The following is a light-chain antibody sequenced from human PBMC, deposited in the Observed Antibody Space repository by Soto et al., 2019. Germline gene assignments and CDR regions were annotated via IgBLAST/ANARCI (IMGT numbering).Light chain of an antibody. J-gene: IGKJ5*01. V-gene: IGKV1-12*01. CDR1: HNISPY. CDR3: QQAMTFPFT. Sequence: DIQMTQSPSSVSASVGDRVTITCRASHNISPYLAWFQQKPGKAPKLLIFSTSNLHSGVPSRFSGSASGTDFALTISNLQPEDFATYYCQQAMTFPFTFGQGTRLEIK. CDR2: STS.